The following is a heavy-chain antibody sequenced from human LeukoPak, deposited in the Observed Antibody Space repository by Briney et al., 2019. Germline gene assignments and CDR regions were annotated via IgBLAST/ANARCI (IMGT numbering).Heavy chain of an antibody. Sequence: ASVKVSCKASGGTFTSYGISWVRQAPGQGLEWMGWISAYNGNTNYAQKLQGRVTMTTDTSTSTAYMELRSLRSDDTAVYYCASAYDSSGYSEMWGQGTLVTVSS. CDR1: GGTFTSYG. D-gene: IGHD3-22*01. CDR2: ISAYNGNT. J-gene: IGHJ4*02. V-gene: IGHV1-18*01. CDR3: ASAYDSSGYSEM.